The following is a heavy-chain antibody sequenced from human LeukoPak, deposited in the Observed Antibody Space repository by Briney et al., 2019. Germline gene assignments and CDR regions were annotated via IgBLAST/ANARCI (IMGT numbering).Heavy chain of an antibody. CDR3: ARNPPIYCSGGSCYLPGAFDI. Sequence: SWIRQPPGKGLEWIGYIYYSGSTYYNPSLKSRVTISVDTSKNQFSLKLSSVTAADTAVYYCARNPPIYCSGGSCYLPGAFDIWGQGTMVTVSS. V-gene: IGHV4-30-4*01. D-gene: IGHD2-15*01. CDR2: IYYSGST. J-gene: IGHJ3*02.